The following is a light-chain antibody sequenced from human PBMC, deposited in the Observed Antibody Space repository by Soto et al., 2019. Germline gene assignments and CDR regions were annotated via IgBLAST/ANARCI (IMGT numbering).Light chain of an antibody. CDR1: QGISSY. CDR2: DAS. CDR3: QQRSTWPPI. V-gene: IGKV3-11*01. Sequence: ETVLTQSPATLSLSPGERATLSCRASQGISSYLAWYQQKPGQAPRLLIYDASNRATGIPARFSGSWSETDFTLTISSLEPEDFAVYYCQQRSTWPPIFGPGTKVDIK. J-gene: IGKJ3*01.